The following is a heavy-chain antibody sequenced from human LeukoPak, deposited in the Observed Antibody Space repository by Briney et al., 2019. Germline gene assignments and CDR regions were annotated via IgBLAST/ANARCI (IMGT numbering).Heavy chain of an antibody. V-gene: IGHV4-34*01. J-gene: IGHJ4*02. CDR3: ARVYYDSSGYYYIHFHY. D-gene: IGHD3-22*01. CDR1: GGSFSGYY. Sequence: SETLSLTCAVYGGSFSGYYWSWIRQPPGKGLEWIGEINHSGSTNYNPSLMSRVTISVDTSKNQFSLKLSSVTAADTAVYYCARVYYDSSGYYYIHFHYGAQGTLVTVSS. CDR2: INHSGST.